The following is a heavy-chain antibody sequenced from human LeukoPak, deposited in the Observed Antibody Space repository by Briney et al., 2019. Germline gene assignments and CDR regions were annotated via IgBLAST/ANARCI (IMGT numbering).Heavy chain of an antibody. D-gene: IGHD6-19*01. Sequence: GGSLGLSCAASGFTFSSYARSGFRQPPGKGLKWVPPISGSGGSTYYADSVKGRFTISRDNSKNTLYLQMNSLRAEDTAVYYCAKFSEGSGWYYYYYYGMDVWGQGTTVTVSS. V-gene: IGHV3-23*01. CDR1: GFTFSSYA. CDR3: AKFSEGSGWYYYYYYGMDV. J-gene: IGHJ6*02. CDR2: ISGSGGST.